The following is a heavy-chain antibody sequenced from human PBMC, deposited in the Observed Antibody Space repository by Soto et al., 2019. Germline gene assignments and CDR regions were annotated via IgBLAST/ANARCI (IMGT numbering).Heavy chain of an antibody. CDR2: IIPIFGTA. CDR1: GCTFSSYA. J-gene: IGHJ6*02. Sequence: ASVKVSCKASGCTFSSYAISWVRQAPGQVLEWMGGIIPIFGTANYAQKFQGRVTITADKSTSTAYMELSSLRSEDMAVYYCARDVNYYDSSGYYYYYYGMDVWGQGTTVTVSS. CDR3: ARDVNYYDSSGYYYYYYGMDV. V-gene: IGHV1-69*06. D-gene: IGHD3-22*01.